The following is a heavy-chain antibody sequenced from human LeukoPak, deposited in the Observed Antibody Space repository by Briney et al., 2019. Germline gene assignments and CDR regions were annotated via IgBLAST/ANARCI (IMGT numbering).Heavy chain of an antibody. CDR3: ARADGYNYGSVFDY. CDR2: IYYTGST. J-gene: IGHJ4*02. D-gene: IGHD5-18*01. Sequence: PSETLSLTCAVYGGSFSGYYWSWIRQPPGKGLEWIGYIYYTGSTDYNPSLKSRVTISLDTSENQFSLKLISVTAADTAVYYCARADGYNYGSVFDYWGQGTLVTVSS. V-gene: IGHV4-59*01. CDR1: GGSFSGYY.